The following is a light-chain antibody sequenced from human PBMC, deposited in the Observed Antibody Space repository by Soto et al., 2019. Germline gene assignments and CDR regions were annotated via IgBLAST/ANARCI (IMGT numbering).Light chain of an antibody. J-gene: IGLJ2*01. CDR2: EGS. V-gene: IGLV2-14*02. CDR3: QSYDSSNHGV. CDR1: SSDVGSYNL. Sequence: QSALTQPASVSGSPGQSITISCTGTSSDVGSYNLVSWYQQHPGKAPKLMIYEGSKRPSGVSNRFSGSKSGNTASLTISGLKTEDEADYYCQSYDSSNHGVFGGGTKLTVL.